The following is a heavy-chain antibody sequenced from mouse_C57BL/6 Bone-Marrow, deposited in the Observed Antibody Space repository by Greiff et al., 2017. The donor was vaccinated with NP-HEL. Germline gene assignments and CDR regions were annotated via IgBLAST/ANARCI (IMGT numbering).Heavy chain of an antibody. CDR3: ARIPRFYYDYDVNFDY. CDR1: GYTFTDYY. J-gene: IGHJ2*01. D-gene: IGHD2-4*01. Sequence: EVQLQQSGPVLVKPGASVKMSCKASGYTFTDYYMNWVKQSHGKSLEWIGVINPYNGGTSYNQKFKGKATLTVDKSSSTAYMELNSLTSEDSAVYYCARIPRFYYDYDVNFDYWGQGTTLTVSS. V-gene: IGHV1-19*01. CDR2: INPYNGGT.